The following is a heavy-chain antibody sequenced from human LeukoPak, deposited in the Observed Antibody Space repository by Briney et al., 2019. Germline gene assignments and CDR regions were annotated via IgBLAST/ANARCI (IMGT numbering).Heavy chain of an antibody. CDR2: ISYDGSNK. CDR1: GFTFSSYG. CDR3: AKGLYDILTGYYPLFDY. J-gene: IGHJ4*02. Sequence: GGSLRLSCAASGFTFSSYGMHWVRQAPGKELEWVAVISYDGSNKYYADSVKGRFTISRDNSKNTLYLQMNSLRAEDTAVYYCAKGLYDILTGYYPLFDYWGQGTLVTVSS. D-gene: IGHD3-9*01. V-gene: IGHV3-30*18.